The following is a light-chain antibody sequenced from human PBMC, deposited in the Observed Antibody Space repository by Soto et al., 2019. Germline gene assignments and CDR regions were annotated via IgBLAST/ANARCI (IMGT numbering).Light chain of an antibody. CDR2: DDS. CDR1: QTISSW. J-gene: IGKJ1*01. Sequence: DIQITQPPSSRSASGGDRVTISCRASQTISSWLAWYQQKPGKAPKLLIYDDSTLQSGVPSRYRGSGSGTEFTLTISSLQSEDSAVYYSPPYHSLPAFGTGPQVDIK. V-gene: IGKV1-5*01. CDR3: PPYHSLPA.